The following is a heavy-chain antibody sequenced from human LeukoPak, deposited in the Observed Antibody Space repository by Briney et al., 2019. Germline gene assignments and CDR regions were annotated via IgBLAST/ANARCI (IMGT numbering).Heavy chain of an antibody. V-gene: IGHV1-69*13. CDR3: ARDRTFEYDILTGYYNWFDP. J-gene: IGHJ5*02. Sequence: SVKVSCKASGGTFSSYAISWVRQAPGQVPEWMGGIIPIFGTANYAQKFQGRVTITADESTSTAYMELSSLRSEDTAVYYCARDRTFEYDILTGYYNWFDPWGQGTLVTVSS. D-gene: IGHD3-9*01. CDR2: IIPIFGTA. CDR1: GGTFSSYA.